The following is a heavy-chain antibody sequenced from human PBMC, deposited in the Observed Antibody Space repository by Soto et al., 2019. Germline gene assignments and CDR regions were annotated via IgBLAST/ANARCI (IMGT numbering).Heavy chain of an antibody. CDR1: GFTFSSYG. D-gene: IGHD3-10*01. CDR3: AKQDGKGSRGPSDY. CDR2: ISYDGSNK. Sequence: QVQLVESGGGVVQPGRSLRLSCAASGFTFSSYGMHWVRQAPGKGLEWEAVISYDGSNKYYADSVKGRFTISRDNSKNTLYLQMNSLRAEDTAVYYCAKQDGKGSRGPSDYWGQGTLVTVSS. V-gene: IGHV3-30*18. J-gene: IGHJ4*02.